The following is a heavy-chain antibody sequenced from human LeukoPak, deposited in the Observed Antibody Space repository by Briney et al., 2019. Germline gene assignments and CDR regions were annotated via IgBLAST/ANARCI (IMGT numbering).Heavy chain of an antibody. J-gene: IGHJ4*02. Sequence: ASVMVSCKASGYTFTSYYMHWVRQAPGQGLEWMGIINPSGGGTSYAQNFQGRVTMTRDTSTSTVYMELSSLKSEDTAVYYCARFHSSLHTAGDYWGQGTLVTVSS. CDR2: INPSGGGT. V-gene: IGHV1-46*01. CDR1: GYTFTSYY. D-gene: IGHD5-18*01. CDR3: ARFHSSLHTAGDY.